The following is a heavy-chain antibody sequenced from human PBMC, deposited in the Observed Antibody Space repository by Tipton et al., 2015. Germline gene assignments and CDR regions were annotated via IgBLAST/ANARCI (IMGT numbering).Heavy chain of an antibody. J-gene: IGHJ4*02. CDR2: IYYTGST. V-gene: IGHV4-39*07. Sequence: TLSLTCTVSGGPISSSSHYWGWIRQPPGKGLEWIGSIYYTGSTSYNPSLKSRVTISVDTSKNQFSLKLRSMAAADTAVYYCARSLSGGYDFWIGDYPRWYFDHWGQGTLVTVSS. CDR1: GGPISSSSHY. D-gene: IGHD3-3*01. CDR3: ARSLSGGYDFWIGDYPRWYFDH.